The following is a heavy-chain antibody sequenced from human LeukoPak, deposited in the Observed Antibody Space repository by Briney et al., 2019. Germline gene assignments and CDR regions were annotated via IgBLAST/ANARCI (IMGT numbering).Heavy chain of an antibody. Sequence: PSETLSLTCTVSGHSINNRYYWGWIRQTPGKGLEWIGSVYHSGSTYYNPSLKSRVTILVDTSKNQFSLKLSSVTAADTAVYYCARGWFGELSAFDYWGQGTLVTVSS. CDR1: GHSINNRYY. J-gene: IGHJ4*02. CDR3: ARGWFGELSAFDY. V-gene: IGHV4-38-2*02. CDR2: VYHSGST. D-gene: IGHD3-10*01.